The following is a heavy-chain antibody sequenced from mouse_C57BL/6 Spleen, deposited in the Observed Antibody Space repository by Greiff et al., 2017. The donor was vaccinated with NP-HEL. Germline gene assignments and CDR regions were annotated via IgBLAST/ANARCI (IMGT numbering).Heavy chain of an antibody. D-gene: IGHD2-4*01. Sequence: EVQGVKSGGGLVKPGGSLKLSCAASGFTFSDYGMHWVRQAPEKGLEWVAYISSGSSTIYYADTVKGRFTISRDNAKNTLFLQMTSLRSEDTAMYYCARGKLDYYYAMDYWGQGTSVTVSS. CDR1: GFTFSDYG. V-gene: IGHV5-17*01. CDR3: ARGKLDYYYAMDY. CDR2: ISSGSSTI. J-gene: IGHJ4*01.